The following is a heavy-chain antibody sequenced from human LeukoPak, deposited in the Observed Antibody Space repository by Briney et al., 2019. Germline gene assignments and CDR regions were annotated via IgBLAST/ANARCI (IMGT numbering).Heavy chain of an antibody. J-gene: IGHJ5*02. D-gene: IGHD2-2*01. CDR2: ISAYNGNT. V-gene: IGHV1-18*01. CDR1: GYTFTSYG. CDR3: ARGTTYCSSTSCQGDWFDP. Sequence: ASVKVSCKASGYTFTSYGISWVRQAPGQGLEWMGWISAYNGNTNYAQKLQGRVTMTTDTSTSTAYMELRSLRSDDTAVYYCARGTTYCSSTSCQGDWFDPWGQGTLVTVSS.